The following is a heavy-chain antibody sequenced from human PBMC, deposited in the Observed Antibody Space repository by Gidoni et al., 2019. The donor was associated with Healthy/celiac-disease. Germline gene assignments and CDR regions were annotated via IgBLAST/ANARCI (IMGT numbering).Heavy chain of an antibody. V-gene: IGHV4-59*01. D-gene: IGHD3-3*01. CDR1: GGSLSSYY. CDR3: ARGNYDFWSGYYYYYYGMDV. J-gene: IGHJ6*04. Sequence: QVQLQESGPGLVKPSETLSLTCTVSGGSLSSYYWSWIRQPPGKGLDGVGYIYYSGSTNYNPSLKSRVTISVDTSKNQFSLKLSSVTAADTAVYYCARGNYDFWSGYYYYYYGMDVWGKGTTVTVSS. CDR2: IYYSGST.